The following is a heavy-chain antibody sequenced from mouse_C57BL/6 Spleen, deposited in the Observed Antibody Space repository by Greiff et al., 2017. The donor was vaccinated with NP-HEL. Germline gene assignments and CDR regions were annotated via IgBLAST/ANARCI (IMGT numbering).Heavy chain of an antibody. Sequence: VQVVESGAELVRPGTSVKMSCKASGYTFTNYWIGWAKQRPGHGLEWIGDIYPGGGYTNYNEKFKGKATLTADKSSSTAYMQFSSLTSEDSAIYYCARGDAMDYWGQGTSVTVSS. CDR2: IYPGGGYT. CDR3: ARGDAMDY. V-gene: IGHV1-63*01. CDR1: GYTFTNYW. J-gene: IGHJ4*01.